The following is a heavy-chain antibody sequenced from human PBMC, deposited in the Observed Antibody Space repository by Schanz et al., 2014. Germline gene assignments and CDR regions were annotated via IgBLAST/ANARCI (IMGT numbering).Heavy chain of an antibody. D-gene: IGHD3-9*01. Sequence: QLQLQESGPGLVKPSETLSLTCTVSGGSISSSNYYWGWIRQPPGKGLERIECIYYSGSTYYNPSFKGRVTTPVDTSKTQFSLKRSSVTAADTAVYYCARQFYDMVTGYWFPYYFDYWGQGTLVTVSS. V-gene: IGHV4-39*01. CDR3: ARQFYDMVTGYWFPYYFDY. CDR1: GGSISSSNYY. CDR2: IYYSGST. J-gene: IGHJ4*02.